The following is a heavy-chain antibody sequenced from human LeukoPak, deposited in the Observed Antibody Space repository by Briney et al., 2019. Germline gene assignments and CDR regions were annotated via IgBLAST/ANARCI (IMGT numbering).Heavy chain of an antibody. J-gene: IGHJ4*02. Sequence: GGSLRLSCAASGFTFSSYDMTWVRQAPGKGLEWVSTISGSGGSTYYADSVKGRFTISRDNSKNTLYLQMNSLRAEDTAVYYCAKDGLFGATITYYFDYWGQGALVTVSS. CDR3: AKDGLFGATITYYFDY. D-gene: IGHD3-3*01. CDR1: GFTFSSYD. CDR2: ISGSGGST. V-gene: IGHV3-23*01.